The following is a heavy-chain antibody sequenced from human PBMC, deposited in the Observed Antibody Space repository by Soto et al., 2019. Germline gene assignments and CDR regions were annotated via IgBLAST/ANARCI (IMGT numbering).Heavy chain of an antibody. V-gene: IGHV3-23*01. D-gene: IGHD4-4*01. CDR3: AKAFYSNYYYYGMDV. CDR2: ISGSGGST. CDR1: GFTFSSYA. Sequence: GGSLRLSCAASGFTFSSYAMSWVRQAPGKGLEWVSAISGSGGSTYYADSVKGRFTISRDNSKNTLYLQMNSLRAEDTAVYYCAKAFYSNYYYYGMDVWGQGTTVTXSS. J-gene: IGHJ6*02.